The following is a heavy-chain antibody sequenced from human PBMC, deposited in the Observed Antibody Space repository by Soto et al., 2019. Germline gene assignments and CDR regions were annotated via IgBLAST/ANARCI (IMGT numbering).Heavy chain of an antibody. CDR1: GGSISSYY. D-gene: IGHD3-3*01. J-gene: IGHJ6*03. Sequence: PSETLSLTCTVSGGSISSYYWSWIRQPPGKGLEWIGYIYYSGSTNYNPSLKSRVTISVDTSKNQFSLKLSSVTAADTAVYYCARLCYDFWSGYYTQDYYYMDVWGKGTTVTVSS. CDR2: IYYSGST. CDR3: ARLCYDFWSGYYTQDYYYMDV. V-gene: IGHV4-59*08.